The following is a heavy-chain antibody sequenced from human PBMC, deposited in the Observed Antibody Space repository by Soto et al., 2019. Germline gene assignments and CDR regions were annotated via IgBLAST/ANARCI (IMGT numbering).Heavy chain of an antibody. CDR1: GGTFSSYA. V-gene: IGHV1-69*13. Sequence: GASVKVSCKASGGTFSSYAISWVRQAPGQGLEWMGGIIPIFGTANYAQKFQGRVTITADESTSTAYMELSSLRSEDTAVYYCASPSLRGYSYGADLRYSSSWSQTWGQGTLVTVSS. J-gene: IGHJ5*02. D-gene: IGHD6-13*01. CDR3: ASPSLRGYSYGADLRYSSSWSQT. CDR2: IIPIFGTA.